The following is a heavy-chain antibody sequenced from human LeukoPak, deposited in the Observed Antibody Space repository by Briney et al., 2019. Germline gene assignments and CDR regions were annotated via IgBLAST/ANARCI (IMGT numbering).Heavy chain of an antibody. V-gene: IGHV1-2*02. CDR3: ARDGERRTPAAAGNGEVDY. Sequence: ASVKVSDTPSEYIFTGYYIHWVRQAPGQGLEWMGWINPNGGGTTYGQRFQGRVTMTRDTSISTAYMELSRLRSDDTAVYYCARDGERRTPAAAGNGEVDYWGQGTLVTVSS. CDR1: EYIFTGYY. D-gene: IGHD6-13*01. J-gene: IGHJ4*02. CDR2: INPNGGGT.